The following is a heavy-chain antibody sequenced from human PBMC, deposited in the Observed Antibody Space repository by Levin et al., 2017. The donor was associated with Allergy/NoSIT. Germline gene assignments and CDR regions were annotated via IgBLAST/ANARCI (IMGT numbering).Heavy chain of an antibody. Sequence: SVKVSCKASGGTFSSYAISWVRQAPGQGLEWMGGIIPIFGTANYAQKFQGRVTITADKSTSTAYMELSSLRSEDTAVYYCARDGDSSGYYYNSYWYFDLWGRGTLVTVSS. CDR1: GGTFSSYA. V-gene: IGHV1-69*06. D-gene: IGHD3-22*01. CDR2: IIPIFGTA. J-gene: IGHJ2*01. CDR3: ARDGDSSGYYYNSYWYFDL.